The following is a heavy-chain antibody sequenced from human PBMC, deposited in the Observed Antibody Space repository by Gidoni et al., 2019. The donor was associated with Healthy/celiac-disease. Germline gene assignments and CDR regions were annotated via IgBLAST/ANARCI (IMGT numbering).Heavy chain of an antibody. D-gene: IGHD6-19*01. J-gene: IGHJ6*02. Sequence: QVQLVESGGGVVQPGRSLRLSCAASGFTFSSYGMHWARQAPGKGLEWVAVIWYDGSNKYYADSVKGRFTISRDNSKNTLYLQMNSLRAEDTAVYYCAREYQPGIAVAGYYYYYGMDVWGQGTTVTVSS. CDR1: GFTFSSYG. CDR3: AREYQPGIAVAGYYYYYGMDV. V-gene: IGHV3-33*01. CDR2: IWYDGSNK.